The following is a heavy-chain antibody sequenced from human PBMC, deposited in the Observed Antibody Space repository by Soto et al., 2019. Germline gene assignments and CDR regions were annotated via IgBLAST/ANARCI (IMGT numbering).Heavy chain of an antibody. CDR3: AKDLQVEAIVLSGWFDP. D-gene: IGHD2-8*01. J-gene: IGHJ5*02. Sequence: EVQLLESGGGLVQPGGSLRLSCAASGFTFSSYAMSWVRQAPGKGLEWVSAISGSGGSTYYADSVKGRFTISRDNSKNTLYLKMNSLRAEDTAVYYCAKDLQVEAIVLSGWFDPWGQGTLVTVSS. CDR2: ISGSGGST. CDR1: GFTFSSYA. V-gene: IGHV3-23*01.